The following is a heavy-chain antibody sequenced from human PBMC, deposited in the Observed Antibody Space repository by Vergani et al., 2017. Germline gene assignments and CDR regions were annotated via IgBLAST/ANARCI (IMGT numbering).Heavy chain of an antibody. CDR2: VYPEDGET. CDR3: ATPQTFTTGGMEG. D-gene: IGHD3-22*01. V-gene: IGHV1-69-2*01. J-gene: IGHJ6*02. CDR1: GYTFSDHY. Sequence: EVQLVQSGAEVKKPGATMYISCTVSGYTFSDHYMHWVKQAPGKGLEWMGLVYPEDGETIYAEKFKGRVTIAADTSTDTAHLELSSLRSEETAVYYCATPQTFTTGGMEGWVQGTTVIVSS.